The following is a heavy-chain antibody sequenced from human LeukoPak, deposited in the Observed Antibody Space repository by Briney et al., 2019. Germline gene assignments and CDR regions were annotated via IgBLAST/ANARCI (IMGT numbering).Heavy chain of an antibody. Sequence: GGSLRLSCSASGFIISNYAMHWVRQAPGKGLEYVSAISANGGSTYYADSVKGRFTISRDTSKNTLYLQMSSLRAEDTAMYHCVKDLYKGDSASWYFFHYWGQGPLVTVSS. CDR1: GFIISNYA. V-gene: IGHV3-64D*06. CDR3: VKDLYKGDSASWYFFHY. J-gene: IGHJ4*02. D-gene: IGHD6-13*01. CDR2: ISANGGST.